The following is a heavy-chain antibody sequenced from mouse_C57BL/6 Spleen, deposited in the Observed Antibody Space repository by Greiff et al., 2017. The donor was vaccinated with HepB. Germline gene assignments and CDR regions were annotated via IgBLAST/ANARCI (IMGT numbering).Heavy chain of an antibody. D-gene: IGHD1-1*01. CDR3: ARRTTGAMDY. J-gene: IGHJ4*01. Sequence: QVQLQQPGAELVKPGASVKLSCKASGYTFTSYWMQWVKQRPGQGLEWIGEIDPSDSYTNYNQKFKGKATLTVDTSSSTAYMQLSSLTSEDSAVYCCARRTTGAMDYWGQGTSVTVSS. CDR1: GYTFTSYW. CDR2: IDPSDSYT. V-gene: IGHV1-50*01.